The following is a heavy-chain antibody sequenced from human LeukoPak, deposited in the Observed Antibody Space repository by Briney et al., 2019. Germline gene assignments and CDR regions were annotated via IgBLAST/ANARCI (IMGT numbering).Heavy chain of an antibody. V-gene: IGHV4-39*01. CDR2: IYYSGST. J-gene: IGHJ6*03. Sequence: SETLSLTCTVSGGSISSYYWGWIRQPPGKGLEWIGIIYYSGSTYYNPSLKSRVTISVDTSKNQFSLKLSSVTAADTAVYYCARHESFGYSYGYHHYYYMDVWGKGTTVTVSS. CDR1: GGSISSYY. CDR3: ARHESFGYSYGYHHYYYMDV. D-gene: IGHD5-18*01.